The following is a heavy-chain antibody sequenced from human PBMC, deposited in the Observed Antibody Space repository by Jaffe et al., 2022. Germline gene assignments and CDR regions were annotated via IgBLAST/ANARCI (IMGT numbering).Heavy chain of an antibody. V-gene: IGHV1-69*01. CDR3: AHQITIFGVVITNWFDP. Sequence: QVQLVQSGAEVKKPGSSVKVSCKASGGTFSSYAISWVRQAPGQGLEWMGGIIPIFGTANYAQKFQGRVTITADESTSTAYMELSSLRSEDTAVYYCAHQITIFGVVITNWFDPWGQGTLVTVSS. CDR1: GGTFSSYA. D-gene: IGHD3-3*01. J-gene: IGHJ5*02. CDR2: IIPIFGTA.